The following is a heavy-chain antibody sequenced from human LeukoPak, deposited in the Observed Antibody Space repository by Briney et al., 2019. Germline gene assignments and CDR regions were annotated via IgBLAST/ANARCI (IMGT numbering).Heavy chain of an antibody. Sequence: GESLKISCKGSGHSFTSYWIGWVRQMPGKGLEWMGIIYPGDSDTRYSPSFQGQVTISADKSISTAYLQWSSLKASDTAMYYCARHAYYGSGSYDNWFDPWGQGTLVTVSS. CDR3: ARHAYYGSGSYDNWFDP. J-gene: IGHJ5*02. V-gene: IGHV5-51*01. CDR2: IYPGDSDT. CDR1: GHSFTSYW. D-gene: IGHD3-10*01.